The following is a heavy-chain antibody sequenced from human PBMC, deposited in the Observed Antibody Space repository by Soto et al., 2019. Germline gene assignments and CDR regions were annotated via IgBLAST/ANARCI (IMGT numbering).Heavy chain of an antibody. CDR2: IRSQAYGGTA. D-gene: IGHD1-1*01. CDR3: TKNDDHGPA. CDR1: GFTFANYP. J-gene: IGHJ5*02. Sequence: HPGGSLRLSCATSGFTFANYPMSWVRQAPGKGPEWLGFIRSQAYGGTADYAASVEGRFTISRDDSTSIAYLQMNNLKTEDTAVYYFTKNDDHGPAWGQGTLVTVSS. V-gene: IGHV3-49*04.